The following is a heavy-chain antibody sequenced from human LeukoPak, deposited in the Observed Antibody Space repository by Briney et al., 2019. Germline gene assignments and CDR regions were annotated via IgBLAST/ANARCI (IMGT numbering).Heavy chain of an antibody. CDR3: AREGARGPPPPYDILTGYHPDAFDI. V-gene: IGHV1-69*13. CDR1: GGTFSSYA. D-gene: IGHD3-9*01. Sequence: ASVKVSCKASGGTFSSYAISWVRQAPGQGLEWMGGIIPIFGTANYAQKFQGRVTITADESTSTAYMELSSLRSEDTAVYYCAREGARGPPPPYDILTGYHPDAFDIWGQGTMVIVSS. J-gene: IGHJ3*02. CDR2: IIPIFGTA.